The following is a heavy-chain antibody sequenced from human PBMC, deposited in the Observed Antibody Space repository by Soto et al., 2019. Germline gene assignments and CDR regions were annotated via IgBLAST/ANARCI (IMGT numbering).Heavy chain of an antibody. V-gene: IGHV3-23*01. Sequence: GGSLRLSCAASGFTFSSSAMSWVRQAPGKGLEWVSAISGSGSSTYHADSVKGRFTMTRDNSKNTLYLQMNSLRAEDTAIYYCAKSGFWSGYSYYYYYYYMDVWGKGTTVTVSS. J-gene: IGHJ6*03. D-gene: IGHD3-3*01. CDR2: ISGSGSST. CDR3: AKSGFWSGYSYYYYYYYMDV. CDR1: GFTFSSSA.